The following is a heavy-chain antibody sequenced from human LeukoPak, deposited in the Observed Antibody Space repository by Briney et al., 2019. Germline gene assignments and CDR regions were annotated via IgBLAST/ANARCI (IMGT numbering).Heavy chain of an antibody. J-gene: IGHJ4*02. D-gene: IGHD3-22*01. V-gene: IGHV3-23*01. CDR1: GFTFSSYA. Sequence: GGSLRLSCAASGFTFSSYAMSWVRQAPGKGLEWVSAISGSGGSTYYADSVKGRFTISRDNSKNTLYLQTNSLRAEDTAVYYCAKVKYYYDCSGYFSQTHTYYFDYWGQGTLVTVSS. CDR3: AKVKYYYDCSGYFSQTHTYYFDY. CDR2: ISGSGGST.